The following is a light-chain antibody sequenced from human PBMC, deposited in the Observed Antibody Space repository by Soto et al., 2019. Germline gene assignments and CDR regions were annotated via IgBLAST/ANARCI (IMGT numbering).Light chain of an antibody. J-gene: IGLJ2*01. CDR2: GVS. CDR1: NGDVGGYKY. CDR3: RPNKASTTV. V-gene: IGLV2-14*03. Sequence: QSALTQPASVSGSPGQSIAISCTGSNGDVGGYKYVSWYQQHPGKAPKLLIFGVSNRPSGVSNRFSGSKSGNTASLTISGPQAEEGADYSCRPNKASTTVFGGGTKL.